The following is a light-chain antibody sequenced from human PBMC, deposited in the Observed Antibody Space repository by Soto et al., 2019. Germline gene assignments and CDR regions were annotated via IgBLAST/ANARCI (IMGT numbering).Light chain of an antibody. Sequence: EIVMTQSPATLSVSPGERATLSCRASQSVGSNLAWYQQKPGQAPRLLIYGASSRATGIPDRFSGSGSGTDFTLTISRLEPEDFEVYYCRQYGSSPWTFGQGTKVEIK. CDR2: GAS. CDR1: QSVGSN. CDR3: RQYGSSPWT. V-gene: IGKV3-20*01. J-gene: IGKJ1*01.